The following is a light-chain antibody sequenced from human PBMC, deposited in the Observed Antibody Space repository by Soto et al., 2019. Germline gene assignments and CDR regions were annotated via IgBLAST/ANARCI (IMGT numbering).Light chain of an antibody. V-gene: IGKV1-5*01. J-gene: IGKJ1*01. CDR2: GAS. CDR3: QHHNSYSQT. Sequence: DIQLTQSPPTLSASVGDRVTITCRASQSIRYYLAWYQQMPGKAPKLLIYGASSLQSGVPSRFSGSGSGTEFTLPISSLQPDDFATYFCQHHNSYSQTFGQGTKVEIK. CDR1: QSIRYY.